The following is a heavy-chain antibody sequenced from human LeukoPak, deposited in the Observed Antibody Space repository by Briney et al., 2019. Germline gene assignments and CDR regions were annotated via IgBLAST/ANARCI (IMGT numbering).Heavy chain of an antibody. J-gene: IGHJ4*02. V-gene: IGHV1-18*01. CDR2: ISAYNGNT. CDR3: ARDRIGELLPN. CDR1: GGTFSSYA. Sequence: ASVKVSCKASGGTFSSYAISWVRQAPGQGLEWMGWISAYNGNTNYAQKLQGRVTMTTDTSTSTAYMELRSLRSDDTAVYYCARDRIGELLPNWGQGTLVTVSS. D-gene: IGHD1-26*01.